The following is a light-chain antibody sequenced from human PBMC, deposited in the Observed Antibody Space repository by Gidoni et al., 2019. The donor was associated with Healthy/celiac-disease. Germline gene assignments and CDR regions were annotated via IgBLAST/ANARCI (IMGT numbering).Light chain of an antibody. J-gene: IGKJ1*01. Sequence: DIQMTQSPSSLSASVGDRVTITCRASQSISSYLNWYQQKPGKAPKLLIYAASSLQSGVPSRFSGSGFGTDFTLTISSLQPEDFATYYGQQSYSTPQTFGQGTKVEIK. CDR2: AAS. CDR3: QQSYSTPQT. V-gene: IGKV1-39*01. CDR1: QSISSY.